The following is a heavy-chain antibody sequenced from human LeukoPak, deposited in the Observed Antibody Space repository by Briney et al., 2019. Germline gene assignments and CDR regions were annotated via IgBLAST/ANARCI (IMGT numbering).Heavy chain of an antibody. D-gene: IGHD1-1*01. V-gene: IGHV4-59*01. CDR2: IYYSGST. CDR1: GGSISSYY. Sequence: SETLSLTCTVSGGSISSYYWSWIRQPPGKGLEWIGYIYYSGSTNYNPSLKSRVTISVDTSKNQFSLKLSSVTAADTAAYYCARAFIKTGTTSPRFDYWGQGTLVTVSS. J-gene: IGHJ4*02. CDR3: ARAFIKTGTTSPRFDY.